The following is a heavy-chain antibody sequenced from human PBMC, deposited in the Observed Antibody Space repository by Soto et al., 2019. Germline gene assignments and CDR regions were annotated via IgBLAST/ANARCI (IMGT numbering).Heavy chain of an antibody. CDR1: GFTFNTFY. Sequence: GSLRLSCAASGFTFNTFYMDWVRQAPGKGLEWVGNINQGGSERTYADSVRGRFTISRDNAKNSLYLQMNSLRDEDTAVYYCVRGGYYNLGPYWGQGTLVTVSS. D-gene: IGHD3-22*01. CDR3: VRGGYYNLGPY. V-gene: IGHV3-7*01. J-gene: IGHJ4*02. CDR2: INQGGSER.